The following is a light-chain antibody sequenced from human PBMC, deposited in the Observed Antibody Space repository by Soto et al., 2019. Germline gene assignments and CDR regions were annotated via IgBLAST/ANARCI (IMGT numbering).Light chain of an antibody. Sequence: DLQSTQSPSTLPASVGARFPITFLARQTISTWMAWYQQKPGKAPKLLVYDASTLQSGVASRFSGSGSGTEFTLIISGLQPDDSATYYCQQYTNTNNPWMFGQGTKVDIK. CDR1: QTISTW. CDR3: QQYTNTNNPWM. CDR2: DAS. J-gene: IGKJ1*01. V-gene: IGKV1-5*01.